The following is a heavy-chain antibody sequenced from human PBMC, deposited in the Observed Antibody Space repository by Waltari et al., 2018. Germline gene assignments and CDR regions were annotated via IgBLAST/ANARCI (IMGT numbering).Heavy chain of an antibody. J-gene: IGHJ4*01. CDR2: IYAGGNP. D-gene: IGHD6-19*01. CDR1: GFAVSYNY. CDR3: ARAGLGSPLQWLQLFDF. V-gene: IGHV3-53*01. Sequence: EVQLVESGGGLIQPGGSLRLSCAASGFAVSYNYMSWVRQVPGKGLEWVSVIYAGGNPFYTDSVKGRFTISRDHSKNTLFLQMDSLSADDTAIYYCARAGLGSPLQWLQLFDFWGQGIPVTVSS.